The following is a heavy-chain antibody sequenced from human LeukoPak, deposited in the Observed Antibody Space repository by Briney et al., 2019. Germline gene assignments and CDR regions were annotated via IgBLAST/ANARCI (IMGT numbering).Heavy chain of an antibody. J-gene: IGHJ4*02. CDR1: GGSISSGSYY. D-gene: IGHD4-17*01. V-gene: IGHV4-39*01. Sequence: SETLSLTCTVSGGSISSGSYYWGWIRQPPGKGLEWLGTVFYSGTTYYNPSLKSRVTISVDTSKNQFSLGLRSVTAADTAVYYCARLDSGDYSFDYWGQGTLVTVSS. CDR2: VFYSGTT. CDR3: ARLDSGDYSFDY.